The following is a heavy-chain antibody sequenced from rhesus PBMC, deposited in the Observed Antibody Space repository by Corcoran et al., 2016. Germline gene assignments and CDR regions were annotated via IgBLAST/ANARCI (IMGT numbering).Heavy chain of an antibody. D-gene: IGHD2-15*01. CDR1: GGSISSNY. CDR2: ISGSGGSP. J-gene: IGHJ1*01. V-gene: IGHV4-173*01. CDR3: ARTPGCSSADCSYAEYFEF. Sequence: QLQLQESGPGLVKPSETLSLTCAVSGGSISSNYWSWIRQPPGKGLEWIGRISGSGGSPDYNPPLKSRVTLSTDTAKNQFFLKMSSVTAADTAVYYCARTPGCSSADCSYAEYFEFWGQGALVTVSS.